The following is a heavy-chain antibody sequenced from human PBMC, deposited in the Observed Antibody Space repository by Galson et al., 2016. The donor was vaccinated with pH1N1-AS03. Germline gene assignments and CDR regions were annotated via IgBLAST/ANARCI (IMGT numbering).Heavy chain of an antibody. CDR3: AKTVFTDAFDI. Sequence: SETLSLTCTVSGGSISSRDHYWVWIRQTPGKGLEWIGHIYYSGNSYYNPSLNRRVNFSVDTSKNQFSLKLASVTAADTAVYYCAKTVFTDAFDIWSPGTRVSVSS. CDR2: IYYSGNS. J-gene: IGHJ3*02. CDR1: GGSISSRDHY. D-gene: IGHD4-11*01. V-gene: IGHV4-39*01.